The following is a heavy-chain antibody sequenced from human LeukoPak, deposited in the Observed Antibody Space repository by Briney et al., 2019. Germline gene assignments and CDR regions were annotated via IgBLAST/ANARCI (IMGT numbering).Heavy chain of an antibody. D-gene: IGHD3-9*01. CDR1: GYTFTNYY. CDR3: ARDERNYDILTGYYDY. Sequence: GASVKVSCKASGYTFTNYYMHWVRQAAGQGREGMGIINPSGVRKSYAHKFQARVTMTRDTSTSTLYMELSSLKSEDTAVYYCARDERNYDILTGYYDYWGQGTLVTVPS. V-gene: IGHV1-46*01. CDR2: INPSGVRK. J-gene: IGHJ4*02.